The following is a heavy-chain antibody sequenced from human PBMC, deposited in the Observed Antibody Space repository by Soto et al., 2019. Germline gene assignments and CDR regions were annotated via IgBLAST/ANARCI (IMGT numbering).Heavy chain of an antibody. J-gene: IGHJ3*02. Sequence: SETLSLTCTFSCGSIISGDYYWSWIRQPPGKGLEWIGYIYYSGSTYYNPSLKSRVTISVDTSKNQFSLKLSSVTAADTAVYYCARYCSSTSCYLGPVDAFDIWGQGTMVTVSS. D-gene: IGHD2-2*01. CDR2: IYYSGST. V-gene: IGHV4-30-4*01. CDR3: ARYCSSTSCYLGPVDAFDI. CDR1: CGSIISGDYY.